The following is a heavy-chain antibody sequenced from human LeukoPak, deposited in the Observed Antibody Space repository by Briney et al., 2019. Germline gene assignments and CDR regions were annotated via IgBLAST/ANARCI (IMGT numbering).Heavy chain of an antibody. D-gene: IGHD1-26*01. CDR1: GFTFSSYS. Sequence: GGSLRLSCAASGFTFSSYSMNWVRQAPGKGLEWVSSISSSSSYIYYADSVKGRFTISRDNAKNSLYLQMNSLRAEDTAVYSCAKGLQWELPFDYWGQGTLVTVSS. J-gene: IGHJ4*02. V-gene: IGHV3-21*01. CDR2: ISSSSSYI. CDR3: AKGLQWELPFDY.